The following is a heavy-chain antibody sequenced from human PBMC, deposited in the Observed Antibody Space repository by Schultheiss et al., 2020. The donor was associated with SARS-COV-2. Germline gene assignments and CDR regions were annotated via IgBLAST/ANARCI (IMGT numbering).Heavy chain of an antibody. V-gene: IGHV4-61*10. J-gene: IGHJ4*02. Sequence: SQTLSLTCTVSGGSISSGSYYWSWIRQPAGKGLEWIGYIYYSGSTNYNPSLKSRATISVDTSKSQLSLKLSSVTAADTAMYYCARFDSTTTFDYWGQGTLVTVSS. CDR3: ARFDSTTTFDY. CDR2: IYYSGST. D-gene: IGHD4-17*01. CDR1: GGSISSGSYY.